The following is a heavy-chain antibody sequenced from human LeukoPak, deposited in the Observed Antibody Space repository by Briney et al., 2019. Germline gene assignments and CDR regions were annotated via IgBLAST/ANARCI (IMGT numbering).Heavy chain of an antibody. V-gene: IGHV3-23*01. J-gene: IGHJ4*02. CDR1: GFTFSSYA. CDR3: AKTSIYYYDSSGYWY. CDR2: ISGSGGST. D-gene: IGHD3-22*01. Sequence: GGSLRLSCAASGFTFSSYAMSWFRQAPGKGLEWVSAISGSGGSTYYADSVKGRFTISRDNSKNTLYLQMNSLRAEDTAVYYCAKTSIYYYDSSGYWYWGQGTLVTVSS.